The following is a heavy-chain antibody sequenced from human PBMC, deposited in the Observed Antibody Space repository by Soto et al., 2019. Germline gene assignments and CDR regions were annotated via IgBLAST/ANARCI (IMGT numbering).Heavy chain of an antibody. Sequence: GASVKVSCKASGYTFTGYDINWVRQATGQGLEWMGWMNPNSGNTGYAQKFQGRVTMTRNTSISTAYMELSSLRSEDTAVYYCARGRSFPKYCSGGSCFIDYWGQGTLVTVSS. CDR3: ARGRSFPKYCSGGSCFIDY. J-gene: IGHJ4*02. V-gene: IGHV1-8*01. CDR2: MNPNSGNT. CDR1: GYTFTGYD. D-gene: IGHD2-15*01.